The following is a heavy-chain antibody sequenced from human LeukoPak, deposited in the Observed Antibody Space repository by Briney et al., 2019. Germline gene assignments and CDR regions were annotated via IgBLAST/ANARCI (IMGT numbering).Heavy chain of an antibody. Sequence: SETLSLTXAVYGGSFSGYYWSWIRQPPGKGVEWIGEINHSGSTNYNPSLKSRVTISVDASKNQFSLKLSSVTAADTAVYYCARVGGVERDYWGQGTLVTVSS. V-gene: IGHV4-34*01. J-gene: IGHJ4*02. CDR2: INHSGST. D-gene: IGHD3-3*01. CDR1: GGSFSGYY. CDR3: ARVGGVERDY.